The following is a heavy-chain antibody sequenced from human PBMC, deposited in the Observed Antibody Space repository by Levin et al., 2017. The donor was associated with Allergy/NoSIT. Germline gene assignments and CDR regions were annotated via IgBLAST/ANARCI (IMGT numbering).Heavy chain of an antibody. Sequence: GGSLRLSCAASGFTFSSYSMNWVRQAPGKGLEWVSSISSSSSYIYYADSVKGRFTISRDNAKNSLYLQMNSLRAEDTAVYYCAPYCSGGSCDSGGHWGQGTLVTVSS. CDR1: GFTFSSYS. D-gene: IGHD2-15*01. CDR3: APYCSGGSCDSGGH. CDR2: ISSSSSYI. V-gene: IGHV3-21*01. J-gene: IGHJ4*02.